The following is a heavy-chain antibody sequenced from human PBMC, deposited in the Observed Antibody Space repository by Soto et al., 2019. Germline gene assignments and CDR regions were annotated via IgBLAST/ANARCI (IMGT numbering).Heavy chain of an antibody. Sequence: QVRLVQSGAEVKKPGSSVKVSCKASGGTFSSYTISWVRQGPGQGLKWMGRIIPVLGIPDYPQKFQGRVTITADKSTSTAYMELSSLRSDDTAVYFCARAGSASQFDYWGQGTLVTVSS. D-gene: IGHD2-2*01. J-gene: IGHJ4*02. CDR1: GGTFSSYT. CDR3: ARAGSASQFDY. V-gene: IGHV1-69*02. CDR2: IIPVLGIP.